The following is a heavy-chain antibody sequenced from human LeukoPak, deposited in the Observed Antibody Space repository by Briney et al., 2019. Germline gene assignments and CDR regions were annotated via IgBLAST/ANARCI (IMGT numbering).Heavy chain of an antibody. CDR1: GFTFDDYA. CDR3: AKSPLGYDYVWGSFDN. CDR2: ISWNSGTI. J-gene: IGHJ5*02. V-gene: IGHV3-9*01. D-gene: IGHD3-16*01. Sequence: PGRSLRLSCAASGFTFDDYAMHWVRQAPGKGLGWVSGISWNSGTIGYADSVKGRFTISRDNAKNSLYVQMNSLRAEDTALYYCAKSPLGYDYVWGSFDNWGQGTLVTVSS.